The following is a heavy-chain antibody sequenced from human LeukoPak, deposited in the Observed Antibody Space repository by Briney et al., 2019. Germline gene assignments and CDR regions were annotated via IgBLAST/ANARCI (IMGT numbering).Heavy chain of an antibody. J-gene: IGHJ4*02. CDR3: VKDRSPGIAVAGTGYYFDY. CDR2: IYSGGST. D-gene: IGHD6-19*01. V-gene: IGHV3-53*05. Sequence: GGSLRLSCAASGFTVSSNYMSWVRQAPGKGLEWVSVIYSGGSTYYADSVKGRFTISRDNSKNTLYLQMDSLGVEDTAVYYCVKDRSPGIAVAGTGYYFDYWGQGTLVTVSS. CDR1: GFTVSSNY.